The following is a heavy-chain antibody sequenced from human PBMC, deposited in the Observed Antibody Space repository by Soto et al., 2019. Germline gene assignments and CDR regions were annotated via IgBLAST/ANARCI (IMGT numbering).Heavy chain of an antibody. CDR2: MNPNSANT. V-gene: IGHV1-8*01. CDR1: GYTFTSYD. Sequence: QVQLVQSGAEVKKPGASVKVSCKASGYTFTSYDMNWVRQATGQGLEWMGWMNPNSANTAYAQNFEGRITMTRDTSISTAYLELSSLRSEDTAVYYCASLRVVTRHDAFDIWGQGTMVTVSS. CDR3: ASLRVVTRHDAFDI. J-gene: IGHJ3*02. D-gene: IGHD4-4*01.